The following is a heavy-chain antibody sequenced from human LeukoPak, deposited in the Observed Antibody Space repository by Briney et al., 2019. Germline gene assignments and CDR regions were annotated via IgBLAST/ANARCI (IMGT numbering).Heavy chain of an antibody. CDR2: FIPVFGSA. Sequence: SVKVSRKAFGAISWVRQAPGQGLEWMGGFIPVFGSANYAQKFQGRVTITADESTSTVYLQLSSLRYEDTAVYYCARAKTYSGYNSHYYYYMDVWGKGTTVTVSS. D-gene: IGHD5-12*01. J-gene: IGHJ6*03. V-gene: IGHV1-69*01. CDR3: ARAKTYSGYNSHYYYYMDV. CDR1: GA.